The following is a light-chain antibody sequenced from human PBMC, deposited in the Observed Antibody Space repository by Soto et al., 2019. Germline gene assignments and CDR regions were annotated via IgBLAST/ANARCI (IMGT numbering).Light chain of an antibody. CDR3: CSYGGSYV. CDR1: SSDVGSYNL. J-gene: IGLJ1*01. V-gene: IGLV2-23*02. CDR2: EVS. Sequence: QAVLTQPASVSGSPGQSITISCTRTSSDVGSYNLVSWYQQHPGKAPKVMIYEVSKRPSGVSNRFSGSKSGNTASLTISGLQAEDEADYYCCSYGGSYVFGTATKVTVL.